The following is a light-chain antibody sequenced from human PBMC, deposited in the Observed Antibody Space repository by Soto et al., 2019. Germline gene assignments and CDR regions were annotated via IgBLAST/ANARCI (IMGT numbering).Light chain of an antibody. CDR2: GNN. J-gene: IGLJ1*01. CDR1: SSNIGAGYE. CDR3: QSYDSSLIIYV. V-gene: IGLV1-40*01. Sequence: QTVVTQPPSVSGAPGQTVTISCTGSSSNIGAGYEVHWYRQLPGTAPKLLIFGNNHRPSGVPDRFSVSKSGTSGSLAITGLQAEDEADYFCQSYDSSLIIYVFGTGTKLTVL.